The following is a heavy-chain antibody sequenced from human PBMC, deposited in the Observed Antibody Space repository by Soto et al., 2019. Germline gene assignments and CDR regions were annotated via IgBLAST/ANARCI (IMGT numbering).Heavy chain of an antibody. Sequence: SETLSLTCTVSGGSVSQNYWWSWVRQSPGKGLEWIGKIYHSGSTNYSPSLKSRVTMSVDKSKNQFSLRLTSVTAADTAVYYCARTSEAPDYFYGIGVYRQLTTVTASS. CDR3: ARTSEAPDYFYGIGV. CDR1: GGSVSQNYW. CDR2: IYHSGST. D-gene: IGHD1-26*01. J-gene: IGHJ6*02. V-gene: IGHV4-4*02.